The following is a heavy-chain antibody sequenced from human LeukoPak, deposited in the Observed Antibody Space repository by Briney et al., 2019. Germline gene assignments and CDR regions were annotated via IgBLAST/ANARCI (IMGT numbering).Heavy chain of an antibody. D-gene: IGHD6-13*01. Sequence: SETLSLTCTVSGGSISSYYWSWIRQPPGKGLEWIGYIYYSGSTNYNPSLKSRVTISVDTSKNQFSLKLSSVTAADTAVYYCARLGIAAAGTKFYYYYYYMDVWGKGTTVTISS. J-gene: IGHJ6*03. CDR1: GGSISSYY. V-gene: IGHV4-59*01. CDR3: ARLGIAAAGTKFYYYYYYMDV. CDR2: IYYSGST.